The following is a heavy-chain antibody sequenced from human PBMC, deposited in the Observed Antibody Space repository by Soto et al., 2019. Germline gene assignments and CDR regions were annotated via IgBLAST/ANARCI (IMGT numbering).Heavy chain of an antibody. D-gene: IGHD3-22*01. J-gene: IGHJ4*02. CDR1: GFTFSSYG. V-gene: IGHV3-30*18. CDR2: VSYDGSNK. CDR3: AKDTYYYDRSGYYTYDH. Sequence: QVQLVESGGGVVQPGRSPRLSCAASGFTFSSYGVHWVRQAPGKGLEWVASVSYDGSNKHYADSVKGRFTISRDNSRNTLDLQMNSLRAEDTAVYYCAKDTYYYDRSGYYTYDHWGQGTQVTVSS.